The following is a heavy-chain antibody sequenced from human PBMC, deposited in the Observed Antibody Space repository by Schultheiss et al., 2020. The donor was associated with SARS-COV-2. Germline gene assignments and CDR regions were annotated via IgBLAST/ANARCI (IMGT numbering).Heavy chain of an antibody. J-gene: IGHJ5*02. CDR3: ARGTGSHRSNWFDP. CDR1: GGSISSSNW. CDR2: IYHSGST. D-gene: IGHD3-10*01. V-gene: IGHV4-4*02. Sequence: SETLSLTCAVSGGSISSSNWWSWVRQPPGKGLEWIGEIYHSGSTNYNPSLKSRVTISVDTSKNQFSLKLSSVTAADTAVYYCARGTGSHRSNWFDPWGQGTLVTVSS.